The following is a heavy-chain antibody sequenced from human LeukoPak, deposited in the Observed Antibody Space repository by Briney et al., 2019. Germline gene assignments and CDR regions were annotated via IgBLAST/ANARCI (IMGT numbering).Heavy chain of an antibody. CDR2: IYTSGST. J-gene: IGHJ4*02. CDR1: GGSISSGSYY. Sequence: SETLSLTCTVSGGSISSGSYYWSWIRQPAGKGLEWIGRIYTSGSTNYNPSLKSRVTISVDTSKNQSSLKLSSVTAADTAVYYCAREAASSGSAGYYFDYWGQGTLVTVSS. D-gene: IGHD3-22*01. CDR3: AREAASSGSAGYYFDY. V-gene: IGHV4-61*02.